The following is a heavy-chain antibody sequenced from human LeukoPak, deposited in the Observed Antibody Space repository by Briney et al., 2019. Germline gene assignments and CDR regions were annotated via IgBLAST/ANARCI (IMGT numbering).Heavy chain of an antibody. V-gene: IGHV4-39*07. D-gene: IGHD6-19*01. CDR1: DGSISSSSYY. CDR2: IYYSGST. J-gene: IGHJ5*02. CDR3: ARDGRLYSSGQVVWFDP. Sequence: ASETLSLTCTVSDGSISSSSYYWGWIRQPPGKELEWIGSIYYSGSTYYNPSLKSRVTISVDTSKSQFSLKVTSVTAADTAVYFCARDGRLYSSGQVVWFDPWGQGTLVTVSS.